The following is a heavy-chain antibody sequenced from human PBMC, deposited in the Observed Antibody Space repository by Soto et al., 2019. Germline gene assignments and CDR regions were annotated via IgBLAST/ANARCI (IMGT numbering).Heavy chain of an antibody. J-gene: IGHJ4*02. CDR1: GFSLSTIGLG. CDR2: IYWDDGK. CDR3: KQKTAYEISTGYYPFDY. V-gene: IGHV2-5*02. Sequence: ETGPTPLKPTQTVTLTCTFSGFSLSTIGLGVAWIRQPPGKALEWLSLIYWDDGKRYSPSLKTRLNITKDTSKNQVVLTLTNVDPVDTATYFCKQKTAYEISTGYYPFDYWGQGSLVTVSS. D-gene: IGHD3-9*01.